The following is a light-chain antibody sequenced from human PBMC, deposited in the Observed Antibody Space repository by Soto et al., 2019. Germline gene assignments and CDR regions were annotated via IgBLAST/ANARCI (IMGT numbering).Light chain of an antibody. V-gene: IGKV3-11*01. J-gene: IGKJ5*01. Sequence: EIVLTQSPAALSLSPGERATLSCRASQSVSSHLAWYQQKPGQAPRLLIYDASNRATGIPARFSGSGSGTDFTLTISSLEPEDFAVYYCHQRQYWPPITFGQGTRLEIK. CDR1: QSVSSH. CDR2: DAS. CDR3: HQRQYWPPIT.